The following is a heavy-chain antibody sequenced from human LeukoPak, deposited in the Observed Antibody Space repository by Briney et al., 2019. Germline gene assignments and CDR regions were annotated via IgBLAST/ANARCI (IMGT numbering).Heavy chain of an antibody. V-gene: IGHV3-48*03. CDR3: ARVGAWSGSWLLY. Sequence: GGSLRLSCSASAFTFSSYEMNWVRQAPGKGLEWVSSISSGARTIYYTDSVKGRFTISRDNAKNSLYLQMNSLSVEDTAVYYCARVGAWSGSWLLYWGQGTLVTVSS. CDR2: ISSGARTI. CDR1: AFTFSSYE. J-gene: IGHJ4*02. D-gene: IGHD6-13*01.